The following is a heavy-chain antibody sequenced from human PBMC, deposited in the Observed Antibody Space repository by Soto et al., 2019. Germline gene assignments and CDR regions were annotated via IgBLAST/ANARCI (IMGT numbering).Heavy chain of an antibody. V-gene: IGHV3-23*01. CDR1: GFTFSSYA. CDR3: AKSNHFYDILTGYYRN. Sequence: GGSLRLSCAASGFTFSSYAMSWVRQAPGKGLEWVSAISGSGGSTYYADSVKGRFTISRDNSKNTLYLQMNSLRAEDTAVYYCAKSNHFYDILTGYYRNWGQGTLVTVSS. D-gene: IGHD3-9*01. CDR2: ISGSGGST. J-gene: IGHJ4*02.